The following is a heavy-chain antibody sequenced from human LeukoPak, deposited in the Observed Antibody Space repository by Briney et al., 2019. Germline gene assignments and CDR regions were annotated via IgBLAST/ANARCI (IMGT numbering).Heavy chain of an antibody. J-gene: IGHJ5*01. CDR3: ARAYQPLGGLSFPDS. V-gene: IGHV7-4-1*02. CDR2: INPNTGNP. CDR1: GYTFTNYA. Sequence: VASVKVSCKASGYTFTNYAMNWVRQAPGQGLEWMGWINPNTGNPAYAQGFTGRFAFSLDTSVTTTYLQISGLKAEDTAVYYCARAYQPLGGLSFPDSWGQGTLVTVSS. D-gene: IGHD3-16*02.